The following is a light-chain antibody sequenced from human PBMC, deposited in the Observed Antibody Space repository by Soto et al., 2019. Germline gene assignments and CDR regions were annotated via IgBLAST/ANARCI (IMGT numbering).Light chain of an antibody. CDR1: ESLRYINGFSY. Sequence: DVVLTQSPPSLPVTLGQPASISCRSSESLRYINGFSYLNWFQQRPGQSPRRLIYEVSNRDSGVPDRFSGSESGTDFTLKISRVEAEDVGVYYCMQATHWPRTFGQGTKVEI. J-gene: IGKJ1*01. CDR3: MQATHWPRT. CDR2: EVS. V-gene: IGKV2-30*01.